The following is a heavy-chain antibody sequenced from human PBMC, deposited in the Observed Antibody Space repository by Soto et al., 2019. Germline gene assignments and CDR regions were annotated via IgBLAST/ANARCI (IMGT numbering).Heavy chain of an antibody. J-gene: IGHJ5*02. Sequence: QVQLQESGPGLVKPSETLSLSCSVSGASVSENYWSWIGQPAGKAMEWIGRVSASGKSNYDPSLRSRVFMSIDTSKNQVSLSLRSVTAADTAVYYCARDPLPDDNSSPWGQGTLVTVSS. CDR1: GASVSENY. D-gene: IGHD3-9*01. V-gene: IGHV4-4*07. CDR2: VSASGKS. CDR3: ARDPLPDDNSSP.